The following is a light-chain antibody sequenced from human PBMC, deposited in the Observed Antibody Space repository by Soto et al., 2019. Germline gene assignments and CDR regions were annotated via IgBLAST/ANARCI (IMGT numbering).Light chain of an antibody. CDR1: SSDFGGYNF. Sequence: QSALTQPASVSGSPGQSITISCTGTSSDFGGYNFVSWQQQHPGKAPKLLSYEVSNRPSGVSNRFSGSKCGNTASLTISGLQAEDEADYYCSSYTSITTLVFGTGTKVTVL. V-gene: IGLV2-14*01. CDR3: SSYTSITTLV. CDR2: EVS. J-gene: IGLJ1*01.